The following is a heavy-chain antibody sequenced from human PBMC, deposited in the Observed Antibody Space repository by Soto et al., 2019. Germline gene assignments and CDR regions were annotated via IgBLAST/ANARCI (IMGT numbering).Heavy chain of an antibody. Sequence: QVQLQESGPGLVKPSQTLSLTCTVSGGSISSGGYYWSWIRQHPGKGLEWIGYIYYSGSTYYNPSLKSRVTISVDTSKNQFSLKLSSVTAADTAVYYCARTNHIVVVPPSKEGNWFDPWGQGTLVTVSS. D-gene: IGHD2-2*01. J-gene: IGHJ5*02. CDR1: GGSISSGGYY. CDR2: IYYSGST. V-gene: IGHV4-31*03. CDR3: ARTNHIVVVPPSKEGNWFDP.